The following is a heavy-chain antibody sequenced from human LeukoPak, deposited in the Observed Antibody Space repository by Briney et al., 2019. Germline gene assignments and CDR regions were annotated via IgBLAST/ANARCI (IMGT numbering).Heavy chain of an antibody. J-gene: IGHJ4*02. CDR2: IIPISGTA. CDR3: ARGSALLALSFDY. Sequence: GASVKVSCKASGGTLSSYAISWVRQAPGQGLEWMGGIIPISGTANYAQKFQGRVTITADESTSTAYMELSSLRSEDTAVYYCARGSALLALSFDYWGQGTLVTVSS. CDR1: GGTLSSYA. V-gene: IGHV1-69*13. D-gene: IGHD2-15*01.